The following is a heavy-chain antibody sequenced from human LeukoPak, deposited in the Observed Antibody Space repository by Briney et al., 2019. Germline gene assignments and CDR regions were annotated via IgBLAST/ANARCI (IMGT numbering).Heavy chain of an antibody. CDR1: GFTFSSYA. Sequence: GGSLRLSCAASGFTFSSYAMHWVRQAPGKGLEWVAVISYDGSNKYYADSVKGRFTISRDNSKNTLYLQMNSLRAEDTAVYYCARSLDRHYDYWGQGILVTVSS. CDR2: ISYDGSNK. V-gene: IGHV3-30-3*01. J-gene: IGHJ4*02. D-gene: IGHD1-1*01. CDR3: ARSLDRHYDY.